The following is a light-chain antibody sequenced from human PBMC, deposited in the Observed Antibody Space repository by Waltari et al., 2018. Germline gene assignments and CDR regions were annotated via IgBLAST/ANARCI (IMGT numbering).Light chain of an antibody. CDR1: SSDVGGYHY. CDR3: SSYTSSSTVV. CDR2: DVS. Sequence: QSALTQPASVSGSPGQSLTIPCPGTSSDVGGYHYFSWFQQYPGKAPKLMIYDVSKRPSGVSNRCSGSKSGNTASLTISGLQAEDEADYYCSSYTSSSTVVFGGGTKLTVL. V-gene: IGLV2-14*01. J-gene: IGLJ2*01.